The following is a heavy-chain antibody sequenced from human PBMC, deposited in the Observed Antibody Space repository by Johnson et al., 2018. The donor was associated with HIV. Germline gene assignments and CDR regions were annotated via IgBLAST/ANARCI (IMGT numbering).Heavy chain of an antibody. V-gene: IGHV3-11*04. CDR3: ARVSNHAFDI. CDR1: GLTVSSSY. J-gene: IGHJ3*02. Sequence: QVLLVESGGGLIQPGGSLRLSCAASGLTVSSSYMSWIRQAPGKGLEWVSYISSSGSTIYYADSVKGRFTISRDNAKNSLYLQMNSLRAEDTAVYYCARVSNHAFDIWGQGTMVTVSS. CDR2: ISSSGSTI.